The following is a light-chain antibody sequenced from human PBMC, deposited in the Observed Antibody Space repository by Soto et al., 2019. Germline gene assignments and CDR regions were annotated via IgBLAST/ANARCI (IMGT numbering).Light chain of an antibody. CDR3: QHYDTSPALT. CDR2: DAS. CDR1: QSVSTK. J-gene: IGKJ4*01. V-gene: IGKV3D-15*02. Sequence: EVVMTQSPATLSVSPGERATLSCRASQSVSTKLAWYQQKPGQAPRLLVYDASTRATGIPARFSGSGSGTEFTLTISSLESEDFAVYYCQHYDTSPALTFGGGTKVEIK.